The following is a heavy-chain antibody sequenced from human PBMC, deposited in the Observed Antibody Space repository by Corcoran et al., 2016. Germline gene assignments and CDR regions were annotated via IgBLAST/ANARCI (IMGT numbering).Heavy chain of an antibody. CDR2: IYYSGST. D-gene: IGHD5-18*01. CDR1: GGSISSSSYY. J-gene: IGHJ4*02. V-gene: IGHV4-39*01. CDR3: ARQLLDTAMVLYFDY. Sequence: QLQLQESGTGLVKPSETLSLTCTVDGGSISSSSYYWGWIRQPPGKGLEWIGSIYYSGSTYYNPSLKSRVTISVDTPKNQFSLKLSSVTAADTAVYSCARQLLDTAMVLYFDYWGQGTLVTVSS.